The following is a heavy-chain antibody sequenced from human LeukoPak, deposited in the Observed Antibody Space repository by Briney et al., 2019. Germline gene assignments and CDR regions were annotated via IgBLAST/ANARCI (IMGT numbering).Heavy chain of an antibody. CDR2: IYYSGST. J-gene: IGHJ1*01. CDR1: GGSISSYY. D-gene: IGHD3-22*01. CDR3: ARGQGIGERWKIVLDHQFQH. Sequence: SETLSLTCTVSGGSISSYYWSWIRQPPGKGLEWIGYIYYSGSTNYNPSLKSRVTISVDTSKNQFSLKLSSVTAADTAVYYCARGQGIGERWKIVLDHQFQHWGQGTLVTVSS. V-gene: IGHV4-59*01.